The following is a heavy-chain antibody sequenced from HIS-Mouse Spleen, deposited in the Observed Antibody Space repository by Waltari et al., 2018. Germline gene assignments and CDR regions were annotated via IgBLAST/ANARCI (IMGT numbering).Heavy chain of an antibody. Sequence: QLQLQESGPGLVKPSETRSLTCTVSGCSISRSSYYWGGIRQPPGKGLEWIGSIYYSGSTYYNPSLKSRVTISVDTSKNQFSLKLSSVTAADTAVYYCAREIPYSSSWYDWYFDLWGRGTLVTVSS. J-gene: IGHJ2*01. CDR2: IYYSGST. CDR1: GCSISRSSYY. CDR3: AREIPYSSSWYDWYFDL. D-gene: IGHD6-13*01. V-gene: IGHV4-39*07.